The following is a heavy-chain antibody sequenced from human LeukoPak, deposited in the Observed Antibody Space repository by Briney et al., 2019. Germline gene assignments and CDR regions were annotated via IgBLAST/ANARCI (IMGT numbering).Heavy chain of an antibody. CDR3: AGMLSGGSNPYYFDY. J-gene: IGHJ4*02. D-gene: IGHD2-15*01. Sequence: GESLKISCKGSGYSFTSYWIGWVRQMPGKGLEWIGIIYPGDSDTRYSPSFQGQVTISADKSISTAYLQWSSLKASDTAMYYCAGMLSGGSNPYYFDYWGQGTLVTVSS. CDR2: IYPGDSDT. V-gene: IGHV5-51*01. CDR1: GYSFTSYW.